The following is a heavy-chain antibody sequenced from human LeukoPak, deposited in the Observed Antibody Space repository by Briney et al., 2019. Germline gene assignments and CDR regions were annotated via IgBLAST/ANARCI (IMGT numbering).Heavy chain of an antibody. CDR2: ISDSGGST. CDR1: GCTFSDYA. V-gene: IGHV3-23*01. CDR3: AKRGSSWSYFDY. Sequence: PGGSLRLSCAASGCTFSDYAMTWVRQAPGKGLQWVSLISDSGGSTYYADSVTGRFTVSRDNSKATLYLQMNSLRADDTAVYFCAKRGSSWSYFDYWGQGTLVTVSS. D-gene: IGHD6-13*01. J-gene: IGHJ4*02.